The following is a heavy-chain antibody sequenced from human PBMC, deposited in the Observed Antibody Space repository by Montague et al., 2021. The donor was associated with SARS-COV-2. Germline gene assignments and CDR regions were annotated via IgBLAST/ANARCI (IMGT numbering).Heavy chain of an antibody. Sequence: SLRLSCAASGFTFSSYAMSWVRQAPGKGLEWVSVIYSGSSSTWXXXSXXXRFXISRDNPKNTLYLHMNSLRVDDTAVYYCAKEFQPYSSESICYYSFDYWGQGTLVTVSS. J-gene: IGHJ4*02. D-gene: IGHD3-22*01. CDR3: AKEFQPYSSESICYYSFDY. V-gene: IGHV3-23*03. CDR2: IYSGSSST. CDR1: GFTFSSYA.